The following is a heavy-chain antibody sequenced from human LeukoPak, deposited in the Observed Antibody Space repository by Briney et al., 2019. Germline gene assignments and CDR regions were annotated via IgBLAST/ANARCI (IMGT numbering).Heavy chain of an antibody. CDR3: ARGRWVNTVTDWFDP. Sequence: ASVKVSCKASGGTFSTYAISWVRQAPGQGLEWMGGIIPMFGTADYAQKFQGRVTITADESTCTVYMELSSLRSEDTAVYYCARGRWVNTVTDWFDPWGQGSLVTVSS. D-gene: IGHD4-17*01. J-gene: IGHJ5*02. V-gene: IGHV1-69*13. CDR1: GGTFSTYA. CDR2: IIPMFGTA.